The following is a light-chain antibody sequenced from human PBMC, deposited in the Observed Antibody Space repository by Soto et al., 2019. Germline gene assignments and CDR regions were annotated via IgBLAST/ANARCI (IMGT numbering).Light chain of an antibody. Sequence: QSVLTQPASVSGSPGQSITFSCTGTSSDVGSSNLVSWYQQHPGKAPKLLIYEVSKRPSGVSSRFSGSKSGNTASLTISGLQAEDEADYYCCSYAGSSTHVFGTGTKLTVL. CDR1: SSDVGSSNL. V-gene: IGLV2-23*02. J-gene: IGLJ1*01. CDR3: CSYAGSSTHV. CDR2: EVS.